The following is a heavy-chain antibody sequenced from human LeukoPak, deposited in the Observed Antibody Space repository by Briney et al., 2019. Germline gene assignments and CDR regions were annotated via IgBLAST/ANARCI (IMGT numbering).Heavy chain of an antibody. V-gene: IGHV4-38-2*02. Sequence: SETLSLTCTVSGYSISSGYYWGWIRQPPGKGLEWIGSIYHSGSTYYNPSLKSRVTISVDTSKNQFSLKLSSVTAADTAVYYCARNIFAPGDYWGQGTLVTVSS. CDR2: IYHSGST. D-gene: IGHD3-3*02. J-gene: IGHJ4*02. CDR3: ARNIFAPGDY. CDR1: GYSISSGYY.